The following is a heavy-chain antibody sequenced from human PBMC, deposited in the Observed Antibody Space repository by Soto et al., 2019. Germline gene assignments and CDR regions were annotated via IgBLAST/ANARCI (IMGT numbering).Heavy chain of an antibody. CDR3: SDHRTSVVIQAYFDV. V-gene: IGHV4-39*01. J-gene: IGHJ4*02. CDR2: IYYSGRT. D-gene: IGHD2-21*01. CDR1: GYTINSRSYY. Sequence: SGTLSLTCTATGYTINSRSYYWGWIRQPPGQGLESIGSIYYSGRTYNNPSLRSRVSMSIDTSKDQFPPKQKSVTAADTALYFWSDHRTSVVIQAYFDVWGPGSLVTVSS.